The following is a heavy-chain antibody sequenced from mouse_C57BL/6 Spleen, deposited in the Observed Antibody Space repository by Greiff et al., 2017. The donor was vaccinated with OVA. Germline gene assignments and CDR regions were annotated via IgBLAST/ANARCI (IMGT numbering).Heavy chain of an antibody. V-gene: IGHV1-72*01. Sequence: VQLQQPGAELVKPGASVKLSCKASGYTFPSYWMHWVKQRPGRGLEWIGRIDPNSGGTKYNEKFKSKATLTVDKPSSTAYMQLSSLTSEDSAVYYCARGGTLIYYDYGYYAMDYWGQGTSVTVSS. D-gene: IGHD2-4*01. CDR2: IDPNSGGT. CDR3: ARGGTLIYYDYGYYAMDY. CDR1: GYTFPSYW. J-gene: IGHJ4*01.